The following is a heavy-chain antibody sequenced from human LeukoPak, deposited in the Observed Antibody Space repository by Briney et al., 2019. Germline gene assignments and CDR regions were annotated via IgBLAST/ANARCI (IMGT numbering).Heavy chain of an antibody. V-gene: IGHV4-34*01. Sequence: SETLSLTCAVYGGSFSGYYWSWIRQPPGKGLEWIGEINHSGSTNYNPSLKSRVTISVDTSKNQFSLKLSSVTAADTAVYYCARGVRYYDSSGDYRSYWFDPWGQGTLVTVSS. CDR3: ARGVRYYDSSGDYRSYWFDP. CDR2: INHSGST. CDR1: GGSFSGYY. J-gene: IGHJ5*02. D-gene: IGHD3-22*01.